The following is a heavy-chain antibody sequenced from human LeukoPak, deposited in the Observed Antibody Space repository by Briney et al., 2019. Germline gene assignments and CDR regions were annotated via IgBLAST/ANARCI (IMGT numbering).Heavy chain of an antibody. CDR1: GFTFSSYA. Sequence: PGGSLRLSCAASGFTFSSYAMSWVRQAPGKGLEWVSAISGSGGSTYYADSVKGRFTISRDNSKNTLYLQMNSLRAEDTAVYYCARLGGIFFSPPLFDYGGKEPRVPFS. CDR2: ISGSGGST. J-gene: IGHJ4*02. V-gene: IGHV3-23*01. D-gene: IGHD3-16*01. CDR3: ARLGGIFFSPPLFDY.